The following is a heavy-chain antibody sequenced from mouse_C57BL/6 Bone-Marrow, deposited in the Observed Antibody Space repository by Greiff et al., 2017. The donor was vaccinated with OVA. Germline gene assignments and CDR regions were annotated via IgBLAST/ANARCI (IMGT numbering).Heavy chain of an antibody. CDR1: GYTFTSYW. V-gene: IGHV1-55*01. CDR3: AREGLFLLDY. D-gene: IGHD1-1*01. CDR2: IYPGSGST. J-gene: IGHJ1*03. Sequence: VQLQQPGAELVKPGASVKMSCKASGYTFTSYWITWVKQRPGQGLEWIGDIYPGSGSTNYNEQFKSKATLTVDTSSSTAYMKLSSLTSEDSAVYYCAREGLFLLDYWGKGTTVTVSS.